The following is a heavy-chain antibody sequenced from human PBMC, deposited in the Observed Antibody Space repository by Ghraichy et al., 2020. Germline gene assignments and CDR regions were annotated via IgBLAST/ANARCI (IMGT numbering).Heavy chain of an antibody. Sequence: ETLSLTCAVYGGSFSGYYWSWIRQPPGKGLEWIGEINHSGSTNYNPSLKSRVTISVDTSKNQFSLKLSSVTAADTAVYYCARGLVGANWFDPWGQGTLVTVSS. CDR2: INHSGST. CDR3: ARGLVGANWFDP. D-gene: IGHD1-26*01. V-gene: IGHV4-34*01. CDR1: GGSFSGYY. J-gene: IGHJ5*02.